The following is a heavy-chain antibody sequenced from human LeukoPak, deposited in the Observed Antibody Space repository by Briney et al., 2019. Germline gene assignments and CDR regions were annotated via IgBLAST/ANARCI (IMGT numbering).Heavy chain of an antibody. CDR2: IYSSGST. CDR1: GGXISSSSYY. D-gene: IGHD3-3*01. V-gene: IGHV4-39*01. J-gene: IGHJ4*02. Sequence: PSETLSLTCTVSGGXISSSSYYWGWIRQPPGKGLEWIGSIYSSGSTYYNPSLKSRVTISVDTSKNQFSLKLSSVTAADTAVYYCATNEWSGYYFEYWGQGTLVPVSS. CDR3: ATNEWSGYYFEY.